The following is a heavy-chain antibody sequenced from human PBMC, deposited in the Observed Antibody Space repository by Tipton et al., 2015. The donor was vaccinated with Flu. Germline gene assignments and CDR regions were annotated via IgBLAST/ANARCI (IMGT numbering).Heavy chain of an antibody. V-gene: IGHV4-38-2*01. CDR3: ARRDYSNYVSDPKSWFDP. Sequence: TLSLTCAVSGYSITSGYYWGWIRQAPGKGLEWIGSIYHSGTTQYNPSVKSRVTISIDTSKNQFSLNMRSVTAADMAVYYCARRDYSNYVSDPKSWFDPWGQGTLVAVSS. D-gene: IGHD4-11*01. J-gene: IGHJ5*02. CDR1: GYSITSGYY. CDR2: IYHSGTT.